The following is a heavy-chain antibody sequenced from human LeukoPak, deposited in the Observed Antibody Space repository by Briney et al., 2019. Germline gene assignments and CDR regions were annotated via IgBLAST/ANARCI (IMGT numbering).Heavy chain of an antibody. CDR1: GGSISSHY. D-gene: IGHD1-26*01. CDR3: ARIVGAAVDY. CDR2: IYYSGST. Sequence: SETLSLTCTVSGGSISSHYWSWIRQPPGKGLEWIGYIYYSGSTNYNPSLKCRVTISVDTSKNQFSLKLSSVTAADTAVYYCARIVGAAVDYWGQGTLVTVSS. V-gene: IGHV4-59*11. J-gene: IGHJ4*02.